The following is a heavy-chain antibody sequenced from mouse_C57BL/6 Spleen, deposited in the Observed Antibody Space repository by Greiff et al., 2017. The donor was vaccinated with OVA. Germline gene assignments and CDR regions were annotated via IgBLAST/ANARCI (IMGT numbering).Heavy chain of an antibody. Sequence: LQESGAELARPGASVKMSCKASGYTFTSYTMHWVKQRPGQGLEWIGYINPSSGYTKYNQKFKDKATLTADKSSSTAYMQLSSLTSEDSAVYYCARSGDYVSYYFDYWGQGTTLTVSS. CDR2: INPSSGYT. V-gene: IGHV1-4*01. J-gene: IGHJ2*01. CDR3: ARSGDYVSYYFDY. D-gene: IGHD2-4*01. CDR1: GYTFTSYT.